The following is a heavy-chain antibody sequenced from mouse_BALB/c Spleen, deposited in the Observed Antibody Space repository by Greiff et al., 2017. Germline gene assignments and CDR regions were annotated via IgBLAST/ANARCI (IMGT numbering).Heavy chain of an antibody. D-gene: IGHD4-1*01. CDR2: IYPGDGDT. Sequence: VQLQQSGPELVKPGASVKISCTASGYAFSSSWMNWVKQRPGQGLEWIGRIYPGDGDTNYNGKFKGKATLTADKSSSTAYMQLSSLTSVDSAVCFCGKLGLYYFDYWGQGTTLTVSS. J-gene: IGHJ2*01. V-gene: IGHV1-82*01. CDR3: GKLGLYYFDY. CDR1: GYAFSSSW.